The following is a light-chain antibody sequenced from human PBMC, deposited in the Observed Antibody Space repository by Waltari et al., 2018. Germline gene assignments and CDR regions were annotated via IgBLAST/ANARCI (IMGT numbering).Light chain of an antibody. J-gene: IGLJ2*01. CDR1: SSDVGRYNL. V-gene: IGLV2-23*02. Sequence: QSALAQPASASGSPGQSITISCTGTSSDVGRYNLVSWYQQPPGKVPKLMIYEVIKRPSGVSNLFSGSKSGNTASLTISGLQAEDEADYYCCSYVGGSSLIFGGGTKLTVL. CDR3: CSYVGGSSLI. CDR2: EVI.